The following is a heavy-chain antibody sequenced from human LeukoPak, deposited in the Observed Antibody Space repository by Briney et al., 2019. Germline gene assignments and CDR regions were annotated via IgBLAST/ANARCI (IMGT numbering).Heavy chain of an antibody. CDR2: ISYDGSKK. J-gene: IGHJ4*02. CDR1: GFTFSSYG. D-gene: IGHD2-2*01. CDR3: ARPPPSCSSTSCYRHY. V-gene: IGHV3-30*03. Sequence: GGSLRLSCAASGFTFSSYGMHWVRQAPGKGLEWVAIISYDGSKKYYADSVEGRFTISRDNSKNALYLQMNSLRAEDTAVYYCARPPPSCSSTSCYRHYWGQGTLVTVSS.